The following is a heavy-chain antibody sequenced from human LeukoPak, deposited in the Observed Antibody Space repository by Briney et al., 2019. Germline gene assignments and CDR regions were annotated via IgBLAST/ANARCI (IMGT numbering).Heavy chain of an antibody. CDR3: AKDFEGFCGGDCYSMDF. Sequence: GRSLRLSCAASGLTFNNYVMHWVRQAPGKGLEWVALISYDGSNKYYADSVRGRFTISRDNSKNTLYLQMNSLRPEDTAVYYCAKDFEGFCGGDCYSMDFWGQGTLATVSS. CDR2: ISYDGSNK. D-gene: IGHD2-21*02. CDR1: GLTFNNYV. J-gene: IGHJ1*01. V-gene: IGHV3-30*18.